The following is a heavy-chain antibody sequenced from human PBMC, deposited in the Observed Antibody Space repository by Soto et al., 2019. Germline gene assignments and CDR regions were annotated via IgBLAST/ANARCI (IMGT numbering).Heavy chain of an antibody. CDR1: GYSFTSYW. D-gene: IGHD1-26*01. V-gene: IGHV5-51*01. J-gene: IGHJ6*02. CDR2: IYPGDSDT. Sequence: GESLKISCKGSGYSFTSYWIGWVRQMPGKGLEWMGIIYPGDSDTRYSPSFQGQVTISADKSISTAYLQWSSLKASDTAMYYCARLDKDNWELLEGSVYYYYGMDVWGQGTTVTVSS. CDR3: ARLDKDNWELLEGSVYYYYGMDV.